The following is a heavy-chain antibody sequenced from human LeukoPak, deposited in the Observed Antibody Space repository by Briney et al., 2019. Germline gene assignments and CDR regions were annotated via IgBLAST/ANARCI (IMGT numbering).Heavy chain of an antibody. CDR1: GFISSSYG. D-gene: IGHD3-3*01. Sequence: GGSLRPSWAASGFISSSYGMHWVRQAPGNGLEWVVVISYDGANKYYADSVDGRFTISRDNSKNTLNLQMNSLRAEDTAVYYCAKILRFECWDYWGQGTLVTVSS. CDR2: ISYDGANK. V-gene: IGHV3-30*18. J-gene: IGHJ4*02. CDR3: AKILRFECWDY.